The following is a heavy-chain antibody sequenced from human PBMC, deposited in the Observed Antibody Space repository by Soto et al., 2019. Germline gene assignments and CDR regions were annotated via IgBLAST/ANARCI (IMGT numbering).Heavy chain of an antibody. V-gene: IGHV2-70*01. CDR3: ARTTYADQGMDV. D-gene: IGHD2-2*01. Sequence: SGPTLVNPTQTLTLTCTFSGFSPRTSGMCVSWIRQPPGKALEWPALIDWDDDKYYGTSLKTRLTISKDTSKNQVVLTMTNMDPVDTATYYCARTTYADQGMDVWGQGTTVTVSS. J-gene: IGHJ6*02. CDR1: GFSPRTSGMC. CDR2: IDWDDDK.